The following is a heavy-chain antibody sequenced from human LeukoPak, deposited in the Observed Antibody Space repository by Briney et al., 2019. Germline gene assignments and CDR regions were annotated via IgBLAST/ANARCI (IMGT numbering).Heavy chain of an antibody. CDR3: ARARKENYYDSSGRWFDR. CDR1: GGSISSTNW. V-gene: IGHV4-4*02. D-gene: IGHD3-22*01. CDR2: INHSGST. J-gene: IGHJ5*02. Sequence: PSETLSLTCAVSGGSISSTNWWSCVRQPPGEGLEWIGEINHSGSTNYNPSLKSRVTLSVDKSKNQFSLKLTSVTAADTAIYYCARARKENYYDSSGRWFDRWGQGTLVTVSS.